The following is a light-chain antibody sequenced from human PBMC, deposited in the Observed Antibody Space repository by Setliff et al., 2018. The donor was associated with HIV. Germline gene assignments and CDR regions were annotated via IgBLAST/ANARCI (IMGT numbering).Light chain of an antibody. CDR2: EGS. CDR1: SSDIGRYKF. J-gene: IGLJ1*01. CDR3: PSYVGSSAYV. Sequence: QSVLAQPASVSGSPGQSIAISCTGTSSDIGRYKFVSWYQHHPDKGTKLIIYEGSKRPSGVSNRFSASKSGNTASLTISGLQAEDEADYYCPSYVGSSAYVFGPGTKVTVL. V-gene: IGLV2-23*01.